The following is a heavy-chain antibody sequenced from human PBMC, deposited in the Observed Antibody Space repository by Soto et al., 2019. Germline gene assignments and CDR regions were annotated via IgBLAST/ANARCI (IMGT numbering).Heavy chain of an antibody. CDR2: MNPGSGDT. J-gene: IGHJ5*02. CDR3: ARMATFGSLNWCDP. Sequence: ASVKVSCKASGYSFTNNDVSWVRQATGQGLEWMGWMNPGSGDTGYAQKFQGRVTMTRDISIATAYMELSSLRSDDTAIYYCARMATFGSLNWCDPWDQGTLVTVSS. D-gene: IGHD3-16*01. V-gene: IGHV1-8*01. CDR1: GYSFTNND.